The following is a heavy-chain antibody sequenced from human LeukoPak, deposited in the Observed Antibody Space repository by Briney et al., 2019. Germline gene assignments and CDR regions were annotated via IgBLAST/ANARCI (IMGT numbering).Heavy chain of an antibody. CDR3: AKDFIVVVVAGGFDY. J-gene: IGHJ4*02. CDR2: ISGSGGST. CDR1: GFTFSSYA. V-gene: IGHV3-23*01. Sequence: GGSLRLSCAASGFTFSSYAMSWVRQAPGKGLEWVSAISGSGGSTYYADSVKGRFTISRDNSKNTLYLQMNSLRAEDTAVYYCAKDFIVVVVAGGFDYWGQGTLVTVFS. D-gene: IGHD2-15*01.